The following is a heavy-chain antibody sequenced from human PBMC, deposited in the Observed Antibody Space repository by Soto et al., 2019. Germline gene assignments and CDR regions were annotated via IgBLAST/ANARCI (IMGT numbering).Heavy chain of an antibody. V-gene: IGHV3-30*18. CDR2: ISYDGTNK. D-gene: IGHD3-16*01. CDR3: SKDAGGTTPHGPSLGAWYFYYGVDV. CDR1: GFFFSDYG. J-gene: IGHJ6*02. Sequence: QVQLVESGGGVVQPGRPLRLSCEGSGFFFSDYGMHWVRQAPGKGLEWVAVISYDGTNKYYGDSAKGRFTIARDNSRNTLYLEMNSLSEEDTAVYYCSKDAGGTTPHGPSLGAWYFYYGVDVWGPGTTVTVSS.